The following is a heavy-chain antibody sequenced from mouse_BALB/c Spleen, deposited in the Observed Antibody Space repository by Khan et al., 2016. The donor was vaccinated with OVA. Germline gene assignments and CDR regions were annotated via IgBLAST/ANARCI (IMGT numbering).Heavy chain of an antibody. CDR3: ERGGAAFYRNDGGDMDS. Sequence: QIQLVQSGPQLKKPGETVRISCKASGYTFKTAGMPWMQKRPGKGLQWIGWINTHSGVPKYAEDFTGRFVFSLETSASTAYLQITNLKNEDTATYFCERGGAAFYRNDGGDMDSWGQGTSVTVSS. D-gene: IGHD2-14*01. CDR2: INTHSGVP. J-gene: IGHJ4*01. V-gene: IGHV9-4*02. CDR1: GYTFKTAG.